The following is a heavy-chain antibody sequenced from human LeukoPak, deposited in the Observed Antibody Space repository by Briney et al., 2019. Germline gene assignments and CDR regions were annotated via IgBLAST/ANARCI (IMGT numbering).Heavy chain of an antibody. D-gene: IGHD6-19*01. J-gene: IGHJ4*02. CDR1: GFAFSSQD. CDR3: AKDARRSSGWYFFDH. V-gene: IGHV3-23*01. CDR2: ISDSGDRT. Sequence: RGSLRLSCAASGFAFSSQDMGWVRQAPGKGLEWVSAISDSGDRTYYVDSVKGRFTISRDNSKNTLYLQMNSLRADDTAVYYCAKDARRSSGWYFFDHWGQGTLVTVSS.